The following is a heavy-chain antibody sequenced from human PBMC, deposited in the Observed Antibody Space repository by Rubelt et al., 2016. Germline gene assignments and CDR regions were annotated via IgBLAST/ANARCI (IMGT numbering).Heavy chain of an antibody. CDR2: INPNSGGT. Sequence: WMGWINPNSGGTNYAQKFQGRVTMTRDTSISTAYMELSRLRSNDTAVYYCARLALGFCTSTTCNNWFDPWGQGTLVTVSS. D-gene: IGHD2-2*01. J-gene: IGHJ5*02. CDR3: ARLALGFCTSTTCNNWFDP. V-gene: IGHV1-2*02.